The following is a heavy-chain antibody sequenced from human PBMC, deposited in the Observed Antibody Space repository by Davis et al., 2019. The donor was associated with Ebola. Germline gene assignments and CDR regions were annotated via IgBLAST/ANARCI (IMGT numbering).Heavy chain of an antibody. Sequence: ETLSLTCVASGFTFSSYSMNWVRQAPGKGLEWVANIKKDGKDKFYVDSVKGRFTISRDISKNTLYLQMNSLKSEDTALYFCAKPLYSNYEGIYDWGQGTLVTVSS. CDR3: AKPLYSNYEGIYD. D-gene: IGHD4-11*01. CDR2: IKKDGKDK. V-gene: IGHV3-7*01. J-gene: IGHJ4*02. CDR1: GFTFSSYS.